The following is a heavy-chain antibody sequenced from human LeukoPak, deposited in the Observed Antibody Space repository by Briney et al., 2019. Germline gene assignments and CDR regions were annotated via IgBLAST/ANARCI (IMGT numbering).Heavy chain of an antibody. J-gene: IGHJ4*02. CDR2: ISGSGGST. CDR1: GFILRSYA. D-gene: IGHD6-6*01. Sequence: GGSLRLSCAASGFILRSYARSWVRQAPGKGLEWVSGISGSGGSTYYSDSVKGRFTISRDNSKNTLYLQMNSLRAGDTAVYYCAKDFDRASLDYWGQGTLVTVSS. V-gene: IGHV3-23*01. CDR3: AKDFDRASLDY.